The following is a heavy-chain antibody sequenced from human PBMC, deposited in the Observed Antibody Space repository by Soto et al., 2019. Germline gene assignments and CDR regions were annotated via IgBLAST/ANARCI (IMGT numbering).Heavy chain of an antibody. V-gene: IGHV1-8*01. Sequence: QVQLVQSGAGVKKPGASVKVSCKASGYTFTSYDINWVRQATGQGLEWMGWMNPNSGNTGYAQKFQGRVTMTRNTSISTAYMELSSLRSEDTAVDYCARGRWIRLLEWLGGTNWFDPWGQGTLVTVSS. D-gene: IGHD3-3*01. J-gene: IGHJ5*02. CDR3: ARGRWIRLLEWLGGTNWFDP. CDR1: GYTFTSYD. CDR2: MNPNSGNT.